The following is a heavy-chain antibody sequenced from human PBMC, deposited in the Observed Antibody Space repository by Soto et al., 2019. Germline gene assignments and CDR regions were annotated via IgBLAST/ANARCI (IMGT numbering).Heavy chain of an antibody. CDR3: AKGDRSYCGADCYSDH. CDR2: ISGSGGTT. D-gene: IGHD2-21*02. Sequence: EVPLLGSGGGLVQPGGSLRLSCAASGFTFNNYAMNWVRQAPGKGLEWVSGISGSGGTTYYADSVKGRFTISRDNSRNPLYLQMISLRAGDTAVYYCAKGDRSYCGADCYSDHWGQGTLVTVSS. V-gene: IGHV3-23*01. J-gene: IGHJ5*02. CDR1: GFTFNNYA.